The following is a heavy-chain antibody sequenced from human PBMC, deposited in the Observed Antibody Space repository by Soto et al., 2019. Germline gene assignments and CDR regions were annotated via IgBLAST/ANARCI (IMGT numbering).Heavy chain of an antibody. D-gene: IGHD3-3*01. CDR1: GFTFSSYA. Sequence: GGSLRLSCAASGFTFSSYAMSWVRQAPGKGLEWVSAISGSGGSTYYADSVKGRFTISRDNSKNTLYLQMNSLRAEDTAVYYCAKAVLRFFEWFAGVDVWGQGTTVTVSS. CDR2: ISGSGGST. V-gene: IGHV3-23*01. CDR3: AKAVLRFFEWFAGVDV. J-gene: IGHJ6*02.